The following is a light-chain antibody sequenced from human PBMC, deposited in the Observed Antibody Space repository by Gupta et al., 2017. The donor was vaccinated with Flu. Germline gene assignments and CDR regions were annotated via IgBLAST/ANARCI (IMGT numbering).Light chain of an antibody. V-gene: IGLV3-19*01. CDR3: NSRDISGNHLV. J-gene: IGLJ2*01. Sequence: SSELTQDPAVSVALGQTVRITCQGDILRSYYASWYQQKPGQAPVLVIYGKTNRPSGIPDRFSGSSSGDTDSLTITGAQAEDEAEYYCNSRDISGNHLVFGGGTKLTVL. CDR1: ILRSYY. CDR2: GKT.